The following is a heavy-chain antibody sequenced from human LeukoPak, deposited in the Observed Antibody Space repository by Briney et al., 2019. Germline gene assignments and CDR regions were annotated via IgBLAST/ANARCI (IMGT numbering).Heavy chain of an antibody. CDR1: GGSIRRGDYY. J-gene: IGHJ3*02. D-gene: IGHD5-24*01. CDR2: IYYSGNT. V-gene: IGHV4-30-4*08. CDR3: ARATITMAVGVPADAFDI. Sequence: SQTLSLTCTVSGGSIRRGDYYWSWIRQPPGKGLEWIGYIYYSGNTYYDPSLKSRVTISVDTSKKQFSLEMSSVTAADAAVYYCARATITMAVGVPADAFDIWGQGTVVTVSS.